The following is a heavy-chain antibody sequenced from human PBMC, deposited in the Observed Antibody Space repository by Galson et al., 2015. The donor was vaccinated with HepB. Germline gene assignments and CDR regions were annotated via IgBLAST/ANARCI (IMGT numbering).Heavy chain of an antibody. Sequence: SVKVSCKVSEYTLTELYMHWVRQAPGKGLEWMGGFDPEDGETFYAQKFQGRVTMTEDTSSDTAYMELSSLKSEDTAVYYCAASYGLKFDYWGQGTLVTVSS. J-gene: IGHJ4*02. V-gene: IGHV1-24*01. CDR2: FDPEDGET. D-gene: IGHD3-10*01. CDR3: AASYGLKFDY. CDR1: EYTLTELY.